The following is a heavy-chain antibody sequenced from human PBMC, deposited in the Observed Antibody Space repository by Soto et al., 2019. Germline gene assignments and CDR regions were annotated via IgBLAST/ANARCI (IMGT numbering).Heavy chain of an antibody. CDR3: ATWHEREHAYNV. J-gene: IGHJ3*01. CDR1: GLTISGKKY. V-gene: IGHV3-53*01. D-gene: IGHD1-1*01. Sequence: DVQLVESGGGLSQPGESLRLSCAAFGLTISGKKYVAWVRQAPGKGLEWVSGLYDVDGSFYADSVRGRFTTSSDSSKTTVYLQINDLRPDDTAVYYCATWHEREHAYNVWGQGTTVTVSS. CDR2: LYDVDGS.